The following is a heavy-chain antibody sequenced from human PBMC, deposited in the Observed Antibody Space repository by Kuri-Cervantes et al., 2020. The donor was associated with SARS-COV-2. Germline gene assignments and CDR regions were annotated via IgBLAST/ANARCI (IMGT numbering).Heavy chain of an antibody. CDR3: ATGSVLYRSSVDWFDP. D-gene: IGHD3-10*01. Sequence: ASVKVSCKASGYTFTDYYIHWVRQAPGQGPEWMGWINPISGGTKYAQNFQGRVTMTRDTSTDTAYMELSSLRSEDTAVYYCATGSVLYRSSVDWFDPWGQGTLVTVSS. CDR2: INPISGGT. J-gene: IGHJ5*02. CDR1: GYTFTDYY. V-gene: IGHV1-2*02.